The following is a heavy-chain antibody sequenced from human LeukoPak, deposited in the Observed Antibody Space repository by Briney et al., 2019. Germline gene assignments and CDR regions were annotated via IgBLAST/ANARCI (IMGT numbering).Heavy chain of an antibody. V-gene: IGHV3-7*01. J-gene: IGHJ6*03. D-gene: IGHD1-26*01. CDR2: IKQDGGEK. CDR3: ARTTSGATFSDYYYYHMDV. Sequence: PGGSLRLSCAASGFTFSLYCMSWVRQAPGKGLEWVAHIKQDGGEKYYVDSVKGRFTISRDNAKNSLYLQMNSLRAEDTAVYYCARTTSGATFSDYYYYHMDVWGKGTTVTVSS. CDR1: GFTFSLYC.